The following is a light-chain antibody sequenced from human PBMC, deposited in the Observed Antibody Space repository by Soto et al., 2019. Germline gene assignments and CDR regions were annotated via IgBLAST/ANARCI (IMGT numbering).Light chain of an antibody. V-gene: IGLV2-14*01. J-gene: IGLJ1*01. CDR1: SSDLGAYNY. CDR2: EVT. Sequence: QSALTQPASVSGSLGQSITISCTGTSSDLGAYNYVSWYQQHPGKAPRLVIYEVTNRPSGVSNRFSGSKSGNTASLTISGLQAEDEAAYYCFSYTTSSAPYVFGTGTKLTVL. CDR3: FSYTTSSAPYV.